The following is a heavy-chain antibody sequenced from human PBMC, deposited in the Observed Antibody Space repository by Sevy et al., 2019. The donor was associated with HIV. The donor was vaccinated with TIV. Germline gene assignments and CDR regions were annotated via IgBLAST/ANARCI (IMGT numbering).Heavy chain of an antibody. V-gene: IGHV3-7*01. CDR3: ARDDGNYYFHY. CDR2: IKQDAGQK. Sequence: GGSLRLSCAASGFTFSKYWMGWVRQAPGKGLGWVANIKQDAGQKYYVDSVKGRFTISRDNAKNSLFLQMNSLGAEDTAVYFCARDDGNYYFHYWGQGTLVTVSS. J-gene: IGHJ4*02. D-gene: IGHD1-7*01. CDR1: GFTFSKYW.